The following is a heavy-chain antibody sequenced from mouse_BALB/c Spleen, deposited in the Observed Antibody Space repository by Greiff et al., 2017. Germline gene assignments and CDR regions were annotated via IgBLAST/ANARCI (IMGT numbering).Heavy chain of an antibody. CDR3: ARRGTDYYFDY. Sequence: EVQLQESGPGLVKPSQSLSLTCTVTGYSITSDYAWNWIRQFPGNKLEWMGYISYSGSTSYNPSLKSRISITRDTSKNQFFLQLNSVTTEDTATYYCARRGTDYYFDYWGQGTTLTVSS. CDR1: GYSITSDYA. D-gene: IGHD2-14*01. V-gene: IGHV3-2*02. J-gene: IGHJ2*01. CDR2: ISYSGST.